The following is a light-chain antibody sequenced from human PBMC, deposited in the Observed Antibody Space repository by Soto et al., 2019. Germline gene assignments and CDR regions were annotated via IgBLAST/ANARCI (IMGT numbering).Light chain of an antibody. CDR1: QSISSY. CDR3: KQSYSTLRT. Sequence: DIQMTQSPSSLSASVGDRVTITCRASQSISSYLNWYQQKPGKAPKLLIYAASSLQSGVPSRFSGSGSGTDFTLTISSLQPEDFATYNCKQSYSTLRTFGQGTKVEIK. CDR2: AAS. J-gene: IGKJ1*01. V-gene: IGKV1-39*01.